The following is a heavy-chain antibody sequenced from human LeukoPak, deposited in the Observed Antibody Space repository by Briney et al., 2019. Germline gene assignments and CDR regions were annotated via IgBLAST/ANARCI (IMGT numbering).Heavy chain of an antibody. V-gene: IGHV1-2*02. CDR3: ARAHLIAAAGYNWFDP. Sequence: ASVKVSCKASGYTFTGFYMHWVRQAPGQGLEWMGWTNPNSGGTNYAQKFQGRVTMIRDTSISTAYMELSRLRSDDTAVYYCARAHLIAAAGYNWFDPWGQGTLVTVSS. J-gene: IGHJ5*02. D-gene: IGHD6-13*01. CDR2: TNPNSGGT. CDR1: GYTFTGFY.